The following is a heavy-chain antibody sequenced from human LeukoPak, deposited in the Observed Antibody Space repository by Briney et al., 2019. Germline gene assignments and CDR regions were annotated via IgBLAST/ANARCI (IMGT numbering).Heavy chain of an antibody. Sequence: GASVKVSCKASVYTLTGYYMHWGRPAPQQGLEWVGWIYPKSGGTNYAQKFQGRVTMTGDTSISTAYMELSRLRADDTAVYYCARDGVVVAPFCYYYGMDVWGQGTTVTVSS. V-gene: IGHV1-2*02. J-gene: IGHJ6*02. CDR1: VYTLTGYY. D-gene: IGHD2-15*01. CDR3: ARDGVVVAPFCYYYGMDV. CDR2: IYPKSGGT.